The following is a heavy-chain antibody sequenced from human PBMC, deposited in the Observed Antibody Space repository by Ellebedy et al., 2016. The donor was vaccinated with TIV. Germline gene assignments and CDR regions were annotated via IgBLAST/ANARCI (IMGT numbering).Heavy chain of an antibody. CDR1: GFTFSKYG. CDR2: ISGGGNT. D-gene: IGHD1-26*01. V-gene: IGHV3-23*01. Sequence: GGSLRLXCAASGFTFSKYGMNWVRQAPGKGLEWVSGISGGGNTYYADSVRGRFAISRDNAKNSLYLQMNSLRAEDTAVYYCVSFGSGYWGQGTLVTVSS. CDR3: VSFGSGY. J-gene: IGHJ4*02.